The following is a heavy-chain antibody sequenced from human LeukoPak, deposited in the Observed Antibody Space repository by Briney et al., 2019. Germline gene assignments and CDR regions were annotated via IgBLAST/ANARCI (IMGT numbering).Heavy chain of an antibody. Sequence: GGSLRLSCAASGFTFSDYYMSWVRQAPGKGVEGVSYISSSGCTIYYAHPVKGRFTISRDNPKNSLYLQMNTLRAEDTAVYYCARMNPMNYYDSSRPGAFDIWGQGTMVTVSS. V-gene: IGHV3-11*01. J-gene: IGHJ3*02. CDR3: ARMNPMNYYDSSRPGAFDI. CDR1: GFTFSDYY. D-gene: IGHD3-22*01. CDR2: ISSSGCTI.